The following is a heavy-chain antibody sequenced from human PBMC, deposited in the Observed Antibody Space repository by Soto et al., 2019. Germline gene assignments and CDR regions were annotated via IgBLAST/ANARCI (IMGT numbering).Heavy chain of an antibody. CDR1: GYTFTSYD. CDR3: ATAADVFWSRNYYYGPQG. J-gene: IGHJ6*02. CDR2: MNPNSGNT. V-gene: IGHV1-8*01. Sequence: DASVKVSCKASGYTFTSYDINWVLQATGQGLEWMGWMNPNSGNTGYAQKFQGRVTMTRNTSISTAYMELSSLRSEDTAVYYCATAADVFWSRNYYYGPQGWGQGITGTV. D-gene: IGHD3-3*01.